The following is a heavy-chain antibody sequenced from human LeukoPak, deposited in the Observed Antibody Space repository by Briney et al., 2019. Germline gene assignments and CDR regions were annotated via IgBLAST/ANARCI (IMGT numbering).Heavy chain of an antibody. Sequence: ASVKVSCKASGYTFAGYYVHWVRQAPGQGLEWMGWINPNSTTTHYAQKFQGRVTMTRDTSISTAYMELRRLRSDDTATYYCARVRDRMKGYKFDYWGQGTLVTVSS. V-gene: IGHV1-2*02. CDR1: GYTFAGYY. J-gene: IGHJ4*02. CDR2: INPNSTTT. D-gene: IGHD5-18*01. CDR3: ARVRDRMKGYKFDY.